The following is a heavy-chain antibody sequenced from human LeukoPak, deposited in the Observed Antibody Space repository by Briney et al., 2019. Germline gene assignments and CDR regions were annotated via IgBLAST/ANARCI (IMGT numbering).Heavy chain of an antibody. Sequence: PGGSLRLSCAASGFTFSSYGMHWVRQAPGKGLEWVAFIRYDGSNKYYADSVKGRFTISRDNSKNTLNLQMNSLRAEDTAVYYCAKDEASRIAVAGFFDYWGQGTLVTVSS. D-gene: IGHD6-19*01. V-gene: IGHV3-30*02. CDR1: GFTFSSYG. CDR3: AKDEASRIAVAGFFDY. CDR2: IRYDGSNK. J-gene: IGHJ4*02.